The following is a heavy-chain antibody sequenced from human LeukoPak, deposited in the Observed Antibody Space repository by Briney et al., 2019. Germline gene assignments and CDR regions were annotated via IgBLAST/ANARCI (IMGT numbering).Heavy chain of an antibody. Sequence: SETLSLTCTVSGGSISGYYWSWLRQPPGKGLEWIGYIYYSGSTSYNPSLKSRVTISLDTSKKQFSLKLTSVTATDTALYYCARYCSGGSCYSGQFDYWGQGTLVTVSS. CDR2: IYYSGST. CDR1: GGSISGYY. CDR3: ARYCSGGSCYSGQFDY. J-gene: IGHJ4*02. D-gene: IGHD2-15*01. V-gene: IGHV4-59*08.